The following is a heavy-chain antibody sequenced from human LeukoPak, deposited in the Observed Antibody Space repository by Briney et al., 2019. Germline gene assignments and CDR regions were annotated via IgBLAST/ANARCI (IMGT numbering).Heavy chain of an antibody. CDR2: ISAYNGNT. J-gene: IGHJ4*02. D-gene: IGHD3-10*01. CDR1: GYIFTDYY. CDR3: ARVYDYYGSGSYVCEDY. V-gene: IGHV1-18*04. Sequence: ASVKVSCKASGYIFTDYYMHWVRQAPGQGLEWMGWISAYNGNTNYAQKLQGRVTMTTDTSTITAYMELRSLRSDDTAVYYCARVYDYYGSGSYVCEDYWGQGTLVTVSS.